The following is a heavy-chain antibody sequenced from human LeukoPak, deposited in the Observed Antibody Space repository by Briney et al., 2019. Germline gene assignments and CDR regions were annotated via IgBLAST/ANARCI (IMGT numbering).Heavy chain of an antibody. CDR2: INTNTGNP. J-gene: IGHJ3*02. V-gene: IGHV7-4-1*02. CDR3: ANLAYYYDSSGYLAAAFDI. CDR1: GGTFSSYA. Sequence: ASVKVSCKASGGTFSSYAISWVRQAPGQGLEWMGWINTNTGNPTYAQGFTGRFVFSLDASVSTAYLQISSLKAEDTAVYYCANLAYYYDSSGYLAAAFDIWGQGTMVTVSS. D-gene: IGHD3-22*01.